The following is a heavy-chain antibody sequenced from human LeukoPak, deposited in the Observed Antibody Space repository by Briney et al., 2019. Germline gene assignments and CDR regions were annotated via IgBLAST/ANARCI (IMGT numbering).Heavy chain of an antibody. CDR3: ARDGDAPMTDFDY. Sequence: GGSLRLSCSASGSTFSSYWMGWVRQVPAKGLAWDSCIKTDGSITAYAGSVKGRFTISKDNAKNTLYMQMNSLRADDTAVYYCARDGDAPMTDFDYWGQGTLVTVSS. J-gene: IGHJ4*02. CDR2: IKTDGSIT. V-gene: IGHV3-74*01. D-gene: IGHD2-21*02. CDR1: GSTFSSYW.